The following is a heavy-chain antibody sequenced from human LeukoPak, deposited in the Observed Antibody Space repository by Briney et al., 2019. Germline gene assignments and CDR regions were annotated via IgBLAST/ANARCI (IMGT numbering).Heavy chain of an antibody. J-gene: IGHJ4*02. Sequence: ASVKVSCKASGYTFTSYDIDWVRQATGQGLEWMGWMNPNSGNTGYAQKFQGRVTMTRNTSISTAYMELSSLRSEDTAVYYCARGSRDGYNRRPYYWGQGTLVTVSS. CDR1: GYTFTSYD. V-gene: IGHV1-8*01. CDR3: ARGSRDGYNRRPYY. D-gene: IGHD5-24*01. CDR2: MNPNSGNT.